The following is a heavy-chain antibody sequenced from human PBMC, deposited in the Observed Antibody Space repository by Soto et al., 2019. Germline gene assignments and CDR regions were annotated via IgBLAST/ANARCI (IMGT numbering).Heavy chain of an antibody. V-gene: IGHV1-3*01. CDR3: ARGSGRVQPYYFDY. D-gene: IGHD3-10*01. CDR1: GYTFTSYA. CDR2: INAGNGNT. J-gene: IGHJ4*02. Sequence: QVQLVQSGAEVKKPGASVKVSCKASGYTFTSYAMHWVRQAPGQRLEWMGWINAGNGNTKYSQKFQGRVTITRDTSASTAYMELSSLRSEDTAVYYCARGSGRVQPYYFDYWGQGTLVTVSS.